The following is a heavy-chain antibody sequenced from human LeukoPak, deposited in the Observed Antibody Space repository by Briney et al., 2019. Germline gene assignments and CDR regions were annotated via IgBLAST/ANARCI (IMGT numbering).Heavy chain of an antibody. J-gene: IGHJ6*02. CDR2: IIPILGIA. CDR1: GGTFSSYA. D-gene: IGHD2-2*01. CDR3: ARKSGPDLVPAAMGYYYGMDV. Sequence: GASVKVSCKASGGTFSSYAISWVRQAPGQGLEWMGRIIPILGIANYAQKFQGRVTITADKSTSTAYMELSGLRSEDTAVYYCARKSGPDLVPAAMGYYYGMDVWGQGTTVTVSS. V-gene: IGHV1-69*04.